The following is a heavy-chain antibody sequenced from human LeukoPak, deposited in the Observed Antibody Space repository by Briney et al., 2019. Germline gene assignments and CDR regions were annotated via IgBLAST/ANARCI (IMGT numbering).Heavy chain of an antibody. V-gene: IGHV1-69*13. CDR2: IIPIFGTA. CDR3: AREDSSSWRKFDY. CDR1: GGTFSSYA. J-gene: IGHJ4*02. D-gene: IGHD6-13*01. Sequence: ASVKVSCRASGGTFSSYAISWVRQAPGQGLEWMGGIIPIFGTANYAQKFQGRVTITADESTSTAYMELSSLRSEDTAVYYCAREDSSSWRKFDYWGQGTLVTVSS.